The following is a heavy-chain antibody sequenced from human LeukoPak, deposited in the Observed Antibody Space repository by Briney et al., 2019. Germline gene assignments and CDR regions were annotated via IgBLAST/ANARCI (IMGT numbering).Heavy chain of an antibody. D-gene: IGHD1-1*01. V-gene: IGHV3-23*01. Sequence: GGSLRLSCAASGFAFGSEAMSWVRQSPARGLEWVASISPGGGTTYYADYVKGRFTISRDNSNNSLFVQMNSLRAEDTAVYFCAKSRSGSANWALRIFDNWGQGTLVTVSS. J-gene: IGHJ4*02. CDR3: AKSRSGSANWALRIFDN. CDR2: ISPGGGTT. CDR1: GFAFGSEA.